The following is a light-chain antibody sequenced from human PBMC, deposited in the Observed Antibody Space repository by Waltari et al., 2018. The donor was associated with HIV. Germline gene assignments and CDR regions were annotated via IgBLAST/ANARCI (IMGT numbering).Light chain of an antibody. CDR1: SSDVGGYNY. CDR3: SSYTTSSTWV. Sequence: QSALTQPASVSGSPGHSITISCTGPSSDVGGYNYVSWYQQHPGKAPKLMIYDVSNRPSGVSYRFSGSKSGNTASLTISGLQAEDEADYYCSSYTTSSTWVFGGGTKLTVL. V-gene: IGLV2-14*01. CDR2: DVS. J-gene: IGLJ3*02.